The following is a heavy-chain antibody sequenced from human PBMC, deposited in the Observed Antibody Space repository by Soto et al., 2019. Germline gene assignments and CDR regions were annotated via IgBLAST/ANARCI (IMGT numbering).Heavy chain of an antibody. D-gene: IGHD2-15*01. Sequence: SETLSLTCTVSGGSISSSSYYWGWIRQPPGKGLEWIGYIYYSGSTNYNPSLKSRVTISVDTSKNQFSLKLSSVTAADTAVYYCARDQCSGGSCLFDYWGQGTLVTVSS. CDR2: IYYSGST. CDR3: ARDQCSGGSCLFDY. V-gene: IGHV4-61*01. J-gene: IGHJ4*02. CDR1: GGSISSSSYY.